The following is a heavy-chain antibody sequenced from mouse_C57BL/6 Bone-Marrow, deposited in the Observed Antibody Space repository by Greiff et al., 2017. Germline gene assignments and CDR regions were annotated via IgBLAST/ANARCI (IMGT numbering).Heavy chain of an antibody. J-gene: IGHJ4*01. Sequence: QVQLKESGAELARPGASVKLSCKASGYTFTSYGISWVKQRTGQGLEWIGEIYPRSGNTYYNEKFNGKDTRTADKSSSTAYMELRSLTSEDSASYFCAKRGAYCGQGTSVTVSS. CDR2: IYPRSGNT. CDR3: AKRGAY. V-gene: IGHV1-81*01. CDR1: GYTFTSYG.